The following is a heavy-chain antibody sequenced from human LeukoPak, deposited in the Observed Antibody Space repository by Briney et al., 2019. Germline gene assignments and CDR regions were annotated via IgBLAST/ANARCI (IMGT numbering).Heavy chain of an antibody. D-gene: IGHD2-2*01. Sequence: ASVKVSCKASGYTFTSYGISWVRQAPGQGLEWMGWISAYNGNTNYAQKLQGRVTMTTDTSTSTAYMELRSLRSDDTAVYYCARSCSSTSCYRYFDLWGRGTLVTVSS. J-gene: IGHJ2*01. V-gene: IGHV1-18*01. CDR2: ISAYNGNT. CDR1: GYTFTSYG. CDR3: ARSCSSTSCYRYFDL.